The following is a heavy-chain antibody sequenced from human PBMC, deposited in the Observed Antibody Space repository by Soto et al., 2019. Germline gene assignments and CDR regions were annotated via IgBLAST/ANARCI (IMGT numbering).Heavy chain of an antibody. CDR1: GFTVSSNY. CDR2: IYSGGST. J-gene: IGHJ6*02. CDR3: AREDIVVVPAAGGDYYYYYGMAV. D-gene: IGHD2-2*01. Sequence: GGSLRLSCAASGFTVSSNYMSWVRQAPGKGLEWVSVIYSGGSTYYADSVKGRFTISRDNSKNTLYLQMNSLRAEDTAVYYCAREDIVVVPAAGGDYYYYYGMAVWGQGTTVTVSS. V-gene: IGHV3-53*01.